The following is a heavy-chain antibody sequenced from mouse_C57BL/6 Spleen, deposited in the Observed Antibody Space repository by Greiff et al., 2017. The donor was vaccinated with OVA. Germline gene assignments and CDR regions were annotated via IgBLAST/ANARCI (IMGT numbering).Heavy chain of an antibody. D-gene: IGHD2-4*01. CDR3: ARSGGLPHFDY. CDR1: GYTFTSYW. Sequence: QVQLQQPGAELVKPGASVKLSCKASGYTFTSYWMHWVKQRPGRGLEWIGRIDPNSGGTKYNEKFKSKATLNVDKPSSTAYMQLSILTSEDAAVYYCARSGGLPHFDYWGQGTTLTVSS. J-gene: IGHJ2*01. CDR2: IDPNSGGT. V-gene: IGHV1-72*01.